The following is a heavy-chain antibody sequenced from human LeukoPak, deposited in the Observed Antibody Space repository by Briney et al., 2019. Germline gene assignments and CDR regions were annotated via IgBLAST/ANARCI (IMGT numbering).Heavy chain of an antibody. V-gene: IGHV4-30-4*01. CDR1: GGSISSGDYY. CDR3: ARGAPYSSGWLAGY. D-gene: IGHD6-19*01. CDR2: IYYSGST. J-gene: IGHJ4*02. Sequence: NPSQTLSLTCTVSGGSISSGDYYWSWIRQSPGKGLEWIGYIYYSGSTYYNPSLKSRVTLSIDTSKNHFSLKLGSVTAADTAVYYCARGAPYSSGWLAGYWGQGTLVTVSS.